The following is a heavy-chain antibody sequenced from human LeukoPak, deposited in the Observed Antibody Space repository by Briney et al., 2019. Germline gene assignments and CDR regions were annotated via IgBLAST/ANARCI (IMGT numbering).Heavy chain of an antibody. CDR2: ISYDGSNK. V-gene: IGHV3-30*03. CDR3: ARTYYYDSSGYPKDSDAFDI. Sequence: GGSLRLSCAASGFTFSSYGMHWVRQAPGKGLEWVAVISYDGSNKYYADSVKGRFTISRDNSKNTLYLQMNSLRAEDTAVYYCARTYYYDSSGYPKDSDAFDIWGQGTMVTVSS. CDR1: GFTFSSYG. J-gene: IGHJ3*02. D-gene: IGHD3-22*01.